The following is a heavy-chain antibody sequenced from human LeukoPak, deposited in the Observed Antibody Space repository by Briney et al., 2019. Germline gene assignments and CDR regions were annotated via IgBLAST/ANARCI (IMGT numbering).Heavy chain of an antibody. CDR1: GFTFRDYY. CDR3: ARDRSRLTLNWNFDL. CDR2: ISVSGSTR. J-gene: IGHJ2*01. V-gene: IGHV3-11*01. Sequence: GGSLRLSCADSGFTFRDYYMSWIRQAPGKGLEWVSYISVSGSTRHYADSVKGRFTISRDNAKNSLYLQMNSLRAEDTAVYYCARDRSRLTLNWNFDLWGRGTLVTVSS. D-gene: IGHD4-23*01.